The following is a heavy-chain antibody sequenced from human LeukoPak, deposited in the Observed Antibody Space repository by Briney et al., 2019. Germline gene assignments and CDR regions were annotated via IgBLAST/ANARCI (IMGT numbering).Heavy chain of an antibody. J-gene: IGHJ4*02. D-gene: IGHD1-26*01. V-gene: IGHV4-39*07. Sequence: SETLSLTCTVSGGSISSSSSYWGWIRQPPGKGLEWIGSIYYSGSTYYNPSLKSRVTISVDTSKNQFSLKLSSVTAADTAVYYCARDTPPYSGSYFTDYWGQGTLVTVSS. CDR2: IYYSGST. CDR3: ARDTPPYSGSYFTDY. CDR1: GGSISSSSSY.